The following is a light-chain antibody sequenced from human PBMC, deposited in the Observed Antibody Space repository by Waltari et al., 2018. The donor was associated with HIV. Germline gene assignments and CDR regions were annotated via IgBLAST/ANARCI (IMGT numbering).Light chain of an antibody. J-gene: IGLJ2*01. CDR2: SKN. CDR1: SSTIGSNT. CDR3: AAWDDGLVGRV. V-gene: IGLV1-44*01. Sequence: QSVLTQPPSASGTPGQRVTISCSGSSSTIGSNTVNWYQQFPGSAPKLLIYSKNQRPSGVPDRFSGSKSGTSASLAISGLQSEDEADYYCAAWDDGLVGRVFGGGTKLTVL.